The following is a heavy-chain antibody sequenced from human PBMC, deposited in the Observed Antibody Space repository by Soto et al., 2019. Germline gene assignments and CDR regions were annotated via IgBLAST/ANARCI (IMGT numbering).Heavy chain of an antibody. D-gene: IGHD3-22*01. V-gene: IGHV3-30-3*01. CDR1: GFTFSSYA. J-gene: IGHJ4*02. Sequence: GGSLRLSCAASGFTFSSYAMHWVRQAPGKGLEWVAVISYDGSNKYYADSVKGRFTISRDDSKNTLYLQMNSLRAEDTAVYYCARDRYDSSGFDYWGQGTLVTVSS. CDR3: ARDRYDSSGFDY. CDR2: ISYDGSNK.